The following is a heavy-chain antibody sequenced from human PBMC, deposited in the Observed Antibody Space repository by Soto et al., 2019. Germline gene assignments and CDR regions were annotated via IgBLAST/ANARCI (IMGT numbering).Heavy chain of an antibody. D-gene: IGHD1-26*01. CDR2: IRNRANSHTT. V-gene: IGHV3-72*01. CDR3: ATLERIVGGTWDY. CDR1: GFTFSDHY. J-gene: IGHJ4*02. Sequence: EVQLVESGGGLVQPGGSLRLSCAASGFTFSDHYMDWVRQSPGKGLEWVGRIRNRANSHTTVYAASVKGRFIISRDDSKNSVFLEMNSLKTEDTAVYYCATLERIVGGTWDYWGQGTLVTVSS.